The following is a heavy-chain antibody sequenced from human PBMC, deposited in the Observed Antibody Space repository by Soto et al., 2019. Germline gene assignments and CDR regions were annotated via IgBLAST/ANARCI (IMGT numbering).Heavy chain of an antibody. CDR1: SGFTFRSYW. V-gene: IGHV3-7*01. Sequence: EVQLVESGGGLVQPGGSLRLSCAASSGFTFRSYWMNWVRQAPGKGLEWVANIKQDGSEKNYGDSVKGRFTISRDNAKNSLYLQMNGLRADDTAVYYCAGGGGWESDSWGQGTLVIVPS. J-gene: IGHJ4*02. D-gene: IGHD6-19*01. CDR2: IKQDGSEK. CDR3: AGGGGWESDS.